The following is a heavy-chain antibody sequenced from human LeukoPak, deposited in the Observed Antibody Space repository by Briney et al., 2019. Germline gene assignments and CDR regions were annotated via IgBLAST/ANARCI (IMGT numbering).Heavy chain of an antibody. Sequence: GGSLRLSCAASGFTVSSNYMSWVRQAAVKGLEWVSILYSGGSTFYADSVKGRFTISRDNSENTVFLQMNSLRAEDTAVYYCASQSRYYFDFWGQGTLVTVSS. CDR1: GFTVSSNY. V-gene: IGHV3-53*01. CDR3: ASQSRYYFDF. J-gene: IGHJ4*02. CDR2: LYSGGST.